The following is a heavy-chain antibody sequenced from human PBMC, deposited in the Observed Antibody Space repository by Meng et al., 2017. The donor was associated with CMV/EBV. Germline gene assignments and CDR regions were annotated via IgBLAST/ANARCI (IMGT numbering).Heavy chain of an antibody. CDR2: IIPIFGTA. CDR3: ARLNTALSQDY. J-gene: IGHJ4*02. CDR1: GGTFSSYA. V-gene: IGHV1-69*05. Sequence: SCKASGGTFSSYAISWVRQAPGQGLEWMGGIIPIFGTANYAQKFQGRVTITTDESTSTAYMELSSLGSEDTAVYYCARLNTALSQDYWGQGTLVTVSS. D-gene: IGHD5-18*01.